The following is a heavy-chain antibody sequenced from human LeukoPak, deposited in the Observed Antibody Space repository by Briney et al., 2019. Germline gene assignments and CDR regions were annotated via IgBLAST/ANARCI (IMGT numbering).Heavy chain of an antibody. J-gene: IGHJ4*02. D-gene: IGHD6-13*01. CDR1: AFSLNAYN. CDR2: ISYTGTYI. CDR3: AREGITAAADY. V-gene: IGHV3-21*01. Sequence: GGSLRLSCAASAFSLNAYNMNWVRQAPGKGLEWVSSISYTGTYIYYADSVKGRFTISRDNAKNSLYLQVNSLRAEDTAVYYCAREGITAAADYWGQGTPVTVSS.